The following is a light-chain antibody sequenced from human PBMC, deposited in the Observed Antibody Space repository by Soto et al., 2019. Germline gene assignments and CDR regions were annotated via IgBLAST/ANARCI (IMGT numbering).Light chain of an antibody. CDR1: QSVSSKY. CDR3: QQYGSSPGLFT. V-gene: IGKV3-20*01. Sequence: EIVLTQSPGTLSLSPGERATLSCRASQSVSSKYLAWYQQKPGQAPRVLIYGTSIRASGVPERFSGGGSGTDFTLTISRLEPEDFAVYYCQQYGSSPGLFTVGPGTKVDIK. J-gene: IGKJ3*01. CDR2: GTS.